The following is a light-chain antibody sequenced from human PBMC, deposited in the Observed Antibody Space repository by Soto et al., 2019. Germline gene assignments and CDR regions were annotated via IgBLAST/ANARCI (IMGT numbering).Light chain of an antibody. V-gene: IGKV1-33*01. J-gene: IGKJ3*01. CDR3: HQYDNLSQT. Sequence: IQMPQSPSSLSASVGDRVTLTCQASHDIRDHSNWYQQKPGKPPKLLIYDASNLQTGVPSRFSGSGSGTDFTFTISSLQPEDIATYFCHQYDNLSQTFGPGTKVDIK. CDR2: DAS. CDR1: HDIRDH.